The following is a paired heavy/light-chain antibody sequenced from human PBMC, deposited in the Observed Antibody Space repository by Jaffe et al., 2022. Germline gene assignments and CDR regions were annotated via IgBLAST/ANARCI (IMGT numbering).Heavy chain of an antibody. CDR2: INHSGST. CDR3: ARGPTYLGYCSGGSCYGEGLLSDGYYYYMDV. D-gene: IGHD2-15*01. J-gene: IGHJ6*03. CDR1: GGSFSGYY. Sequence: QVQLQQWGAGLLKPSETLSLTCAVYGGSFSGYYWSWIRQPPGKGLEWIGEINHSGSTNYNPSLKSRVTISVDTSKNQFSLKLSSVTAADTAVYYCARGPTYLGYCSGGSCYGEGLLSDGYYYYMDVWGKGTTVTVSS. V-gene: IGHV4-34*01.
Light chain of an antibody. V-gene: IGLV3-1*01. Sequence: SYELTQPPSVSVSPGQTASITCSGDKLGDKYACWYQQKPGQSPVLVIYQDSKRPSGIPERFSGSNSGNTATLTISGTQAMDEADYYCQAWDSSKGYVFGTGTKVTVL. CDR1: KLGDKY. CDR3: QAWDSSKGYV. J-gene: IGLJ1*01. CDR2: QDS.